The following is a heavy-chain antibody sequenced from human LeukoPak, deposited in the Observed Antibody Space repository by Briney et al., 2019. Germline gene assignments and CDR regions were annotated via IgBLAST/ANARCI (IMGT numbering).Heavy chain of an antibody. V-gene: IGHV4-59*08. CDR1: GGSINPYF. CDR2: IYYSGST. Sequence: SETLSLTCTVSGGSINPYFWSWIRQPPGKGLEWIGHIYYSGSTTYSPSLKSRVTISLDASKNQFSLKLSSVTAADTAVYYCARHKTGGTYPLDYRGQGTLGTVSS. J-gene: IGHJ4*02. D-gene: IGHD1-26*01. CDR3: ARHKTGGTYPLDY.